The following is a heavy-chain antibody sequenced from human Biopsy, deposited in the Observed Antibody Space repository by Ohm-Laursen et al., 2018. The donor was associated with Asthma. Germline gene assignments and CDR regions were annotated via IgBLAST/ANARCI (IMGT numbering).Heavy chain of an antibody. CDR3: ARTYYDFLTGQVNDVFAI. J-gene: IGHJ3*02. V-gene: IGHV1-3*01. Sequence: VASVKVSCKAPGYTFINYAIHWVRQAPGQRLEWMGWINAGNGNTKYSQKFQGRVTITRDTSASTAYMDLSSLRSEDTAVYYCARTYYDFLTGQVNDVFAIWGQGTMVTVSS. D-gene: IGHD3-9*01. CDR2: INAGNGNT. CDR1: GYTFINYA.